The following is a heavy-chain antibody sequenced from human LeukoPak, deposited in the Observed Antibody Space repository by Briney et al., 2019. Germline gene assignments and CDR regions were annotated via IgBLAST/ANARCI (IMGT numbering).Heavy chain of an antibody. V-gene: IGHV3-48*04. D-gene: IGHD1-26*01. CDR3: AKDSEWELSRAFDI. J-gene: IGHJ3*02. CDR2: ISSSSSTI. CDR1: GFTFSSYS. Sequence: PGGSLRLSCAASGFTFSSYSMNWVRQAPGKGLEWVSYISSSSSTIYYADSVKGRFTISRDNAKNSLYLQMNSLRAEDMALYYCAKDSEWELSRAFDIWGQGTMVTVSS.